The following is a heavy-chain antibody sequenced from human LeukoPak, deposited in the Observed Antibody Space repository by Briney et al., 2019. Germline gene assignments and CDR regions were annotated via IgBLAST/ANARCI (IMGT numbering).Heavy chain of an antibody. J-gene: IGHJ4*02. Sequence: SETLSLTCTVFGYSITTGYDWGWIRQPPGKGLEWIGSIYHSGSTFYNPSLKSRVTISVDTSKNQFSLKLSSVTAADTAIYYCARDQDYYGSGSYGPDHWGQGTQVTVSS. CDR3: ARDQDYYGSGSYGPDH. CDR1: GYSITTGYD. D-gene: IGHD3-10*01. V-gene: IGHV4-38-2*02. CDR2: IYHSGST.